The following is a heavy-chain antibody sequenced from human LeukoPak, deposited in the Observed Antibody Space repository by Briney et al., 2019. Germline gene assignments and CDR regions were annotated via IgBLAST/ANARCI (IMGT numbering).Heavy chain of an antibody. CDR3: ATTPPIVATIPAEPFDY. CDR1: GFTFSSYA. J-gene: IGHJ4*02. D-gene: IGHD5-12*01. V-gene: IGHV3-23*01. CDR2: ISGSGGST. Sequence: GGSLRLSCAASGFTFSSYAMSWVRQAPGKGLEWVSAISGSGGSTYYADSVKGRFTTSRDNSKNTLYLQMNSLRAEDTAVYYCATTPPIVATIPAEPFDYWGQGTLVTVSS.